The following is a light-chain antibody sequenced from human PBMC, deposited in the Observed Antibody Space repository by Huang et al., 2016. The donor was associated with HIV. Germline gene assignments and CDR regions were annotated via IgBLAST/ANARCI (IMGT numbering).Light chain of an antibody. J-gene: IGKJ2*01. Sequence: EIVMTQSPATLSVSPGERATLSCRARPSVSGGLAWYQQKPGQTPRLLIYGASTRAAGIPARFSGTRSGTEFTLTISSLQSEDFAVYYCQQYNKWPLTFGQGSKLEIK. V-gene: IGKV3-15*01. CDR1: PSVSGG. CDR2: GAS. CDR3: QQYNKWPLT.